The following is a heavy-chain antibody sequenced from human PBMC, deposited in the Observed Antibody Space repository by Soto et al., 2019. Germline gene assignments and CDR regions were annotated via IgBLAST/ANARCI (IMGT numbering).Heavy chain of an antibody. V-gene: IGHV4-59*08. J-gene: IGHJ5*02. Sequence: SETLSLTCTVSGCSISSYYWSWIRQPPGKGLEWIGYIYYSGSTNYNPSLKSRVTISVDTSKNQFSLKLSSVTAADTAVYYCARLQSPGLRYFDWLSTEYNWFDPWGQGTLVTVSS. CDR1: GCSISSYY. CDR2: IYYSGST. D-gene: IGHD3-9*01. CDR3: ARLQSPGLRYFDWLSTEYNWFDP.